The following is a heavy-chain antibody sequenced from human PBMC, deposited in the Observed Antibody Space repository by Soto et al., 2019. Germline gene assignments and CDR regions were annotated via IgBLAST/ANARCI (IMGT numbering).Heavy chain of an antibody. J-gene: IGHJ3*02. Sequence: QVQLVQSGAEVKKPGSSVKVSCKASGGTFSSYTISWVRQAPGQGLEWMGRIIPILGIANYAQKFQGRVTITADKSTSTAYMELSSLRSEDTAVYYCARDRSTAMDPDAFDIWGQGTMVTVSS. D-gene: IGHD5-18*01. CDR1: GGTFSSYT. V-gene: IGHV1-69*08. CDR2: IIPILGIA. CDR3: ARDRSTAMDPDAFDI.